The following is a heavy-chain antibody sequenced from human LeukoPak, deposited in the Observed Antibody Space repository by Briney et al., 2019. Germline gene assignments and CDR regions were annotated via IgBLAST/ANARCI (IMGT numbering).Heavy chain of an antibody. J-gene: IGHJ4*02. V-gene: IGHV1-2*02. Sequence: ASVKVSCKASGYTFTGYYMHWVRQAPGQGLEWMGWINPNSGGTNYAQKFQGRVTMTRDTSISTAYMELSRLRSDDTAVYYCARVRGYGDYVGLDYWGQGTLVTVSS. CDR2: INPNSGGT. D-gene: IGHD4-17*01. CDR1: GYTFTGYY. CDR3: ARVRGYGDYVGLDY.